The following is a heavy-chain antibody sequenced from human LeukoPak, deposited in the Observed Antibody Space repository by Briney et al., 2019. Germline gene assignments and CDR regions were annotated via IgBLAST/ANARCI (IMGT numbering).Heavy chain of an antibody. CDR3: ARDCSSGCGY. CDR1: GYTFTNYG. D-gene: IGHD6-6*01. Sequence: ASVTVSCKASGYTFTNYGMNWVRQAPGQGLEWMGWINTNTGNPTYAQGFTGRFVFSLDTSVSTAYLQISSLKTEDTAVYYCARDCSSGCGYWGQGTLVTVSS. CDR2: INTNTGNP. V-gene: IGHV7-4-1*02. J-gene: IGHJ4*02.